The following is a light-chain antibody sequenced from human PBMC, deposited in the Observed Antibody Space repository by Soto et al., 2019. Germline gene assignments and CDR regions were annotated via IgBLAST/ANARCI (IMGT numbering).Light chain of an antibody. CDR1: QSISGS. CDR3: HQSYTTPLT. Sequence: IRTGESTFGGAACRGGGDTMVCGASQSISGSLNWYQQKPGKAPKLLIYGASTLQSGVPSRFSGSGSGTDFTLTISSLQPENLATDYCHQSYTTPLTIVAGTQVDI. CDR2: GAS. V-gene: IGKV1-39*01. J-gene: IGKJ4*01.